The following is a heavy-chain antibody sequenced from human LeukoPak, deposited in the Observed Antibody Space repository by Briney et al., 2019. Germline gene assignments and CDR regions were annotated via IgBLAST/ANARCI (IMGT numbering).Heavy chain of an antibody. Sequence: SETLSLTCTVSGGPISSGGYYWSWIRQHPGKGLEWIGYICYSGSTYYNPSLKSRVTISVDTSKNQFSLKLSSVTAADTAVYYCARALRSPSIRITIFGVVKNNWFDPWGQGTLVTVSS. J-gene: IGHJ5*02. V-gene: IGHV4-31*03. CDR3: ARALRSPSIRITIFGVVKNNWFDP. CDR2: ICYSGST. D-gene: IGHD3-3*01. CDR1: GGPISSGGYY.